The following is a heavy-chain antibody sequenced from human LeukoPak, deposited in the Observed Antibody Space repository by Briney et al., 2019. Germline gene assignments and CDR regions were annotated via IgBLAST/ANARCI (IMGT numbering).Heavy chain of an antibody. CDR2: INHSGST. Sequence: PGGSLRLSCAASGFTFSSYAMSWIRQPPGMGLEWIGEINHSGSTNYNPSLKSRVTISVDTSKNQFSLKLSSVTAADTAVYYCARGVLLWFGEPPGHFDYWGQGTLVTVSS. CDR3: ARGVLLWFGEPPGHFDY. D-gene: IGHD3-10*01. CDR1: GFTFSSYA. V-gene: IGHV4-34*01. J-gene: IGHJ4*02.